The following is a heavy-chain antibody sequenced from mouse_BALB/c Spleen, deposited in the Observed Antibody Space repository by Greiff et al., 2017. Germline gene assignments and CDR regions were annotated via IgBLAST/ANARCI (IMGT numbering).Heavy chain of an antibody. V-gene: IGHV7-3*02. CDR1: GFTFTDYY. J-gene: IGHJ1*01. CDR2: IRNNANGYTT. Sequence: EVKVVESGGGLVQPGGSLRLSCATSGFTFTDYYMSWVRQPPGKALEWLGFIRNNANGYTTEYSASVKGRFTISRDNSQSILYLQMNTLRAEDSATYYCARAPDGYYVWYFDVWGAGTTVTVSS. CDR3: ARAPDGYYVWYFDV. D-gene: IGHD2-3*01.